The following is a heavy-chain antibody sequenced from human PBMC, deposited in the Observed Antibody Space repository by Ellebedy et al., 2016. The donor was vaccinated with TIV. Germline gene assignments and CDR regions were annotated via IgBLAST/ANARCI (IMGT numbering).Heavy chain of an antibody. CDR2: IDLSDSYT. CDR3: ARSSGGLTQYDN. CDR1: GYSFTRYW. Sequence: GESLKISCKGSGYSFTRYWITWVRQLPGKGLEWMGRIDLSDSYTNYSPAFQGHVTSSADKSTPTAYLQWRRLKASDTAMYNCARSSGGLTQYDNWGQGTLVTVS. D-gene: IGHD3-10*01. J-gene: IGHJ4*02. V-gene: IGHV5-10-1*01.